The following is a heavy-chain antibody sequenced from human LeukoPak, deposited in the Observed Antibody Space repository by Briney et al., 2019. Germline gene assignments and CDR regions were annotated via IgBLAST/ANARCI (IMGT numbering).Heavy chain of an antibody. CDR1: GYTFTGYY. D-gene: IGHD2-21*02. J-gene: IGHJ1*01. Sequence: ASVKVSCKASGYTFTGYYMHWVRQAPGQGLEWMGWINPNSGGTNYAQKFQGRVTMTRDTSISTAYMELSRLRSDDTAVYYCARVSAYCGGDCYSGKYFQHWGQGTLVTVSS. V-gene: IGHV1-2*02. CDR2: INPNSGGT. CDR3: ARVSAYCGGDCYSGKYFQH.